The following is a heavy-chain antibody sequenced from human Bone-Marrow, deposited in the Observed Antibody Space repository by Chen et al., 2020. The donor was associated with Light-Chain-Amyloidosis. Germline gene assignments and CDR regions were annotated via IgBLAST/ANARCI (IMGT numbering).Heavy chain of an antibody. Sequence: QVQLVQSGAEVKKPGASVKVSCKASGYNFTSYGISWVRQAPGQGLEWMGWISAYNGNTNYAQKLQGRVTMTTDTSTSTAYMELRSLGSDDTAVYYCARELAGITIFGVVTAPDYWGQGTLVTCLL. D-gene: IGHD3-3*01. CDR1: GYNFTSYG. V-gene: IGHV1-18*01. CDR2: ISAYNGNT. J-gene: IGHJ4*02. CDR3: ARELAGITIFGVVTAPDY.